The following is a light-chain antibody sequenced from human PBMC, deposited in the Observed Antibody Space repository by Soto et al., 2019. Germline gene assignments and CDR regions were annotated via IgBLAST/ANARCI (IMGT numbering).Light chain of an antibody. CDR2: GAS. J-gene: IGKJ1*01. CDR1: QSINAH. V-gene: IGKV3-15*01. CDR3: QQYNTWLWT. Sequence: EVVMTQSPATLSVSPGERVTLSCRASQSINAHLAWYQQKPGQAPRLLIHGASTRATGIPARFSGSGFGTEFILTISSLQSEDFEVYYCQQYNTWLWTFGKGTKVEIQ.